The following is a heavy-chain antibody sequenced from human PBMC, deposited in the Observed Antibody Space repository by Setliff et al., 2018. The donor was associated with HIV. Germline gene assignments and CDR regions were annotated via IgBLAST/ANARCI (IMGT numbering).Heavy chain of an antibody. CDR2: MSYSGST. CDR1: GGSFSGYY. Sequence: PSETLSLTCAVYGGSFSGYYWSWIRQPPGKXLEWIGSMSYSGSTYYNPSLKSRVTISVDTSKKQFSRKLSSVTAADTAVYYCARINLXXWVQRIDSWGQGTLVTVSS. J-gene: IGHJ5*01. CDR3: ARINLXXWVQRIDS. D-gene: IGHD1-1*01. V-gene: IGHV4-34*01.